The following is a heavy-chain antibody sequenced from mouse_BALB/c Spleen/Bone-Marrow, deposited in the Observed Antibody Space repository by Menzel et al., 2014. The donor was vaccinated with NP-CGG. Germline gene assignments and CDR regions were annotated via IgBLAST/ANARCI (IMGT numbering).Heavy chain of an antibody. Sequence: SGPELVKPEASVKISCKASGYTFTDYYINWVKQKPGQGLEWIGWIYPGGGNTKYNEKFEGKATLTVDTSSSTAYMQLSSLTSEDTAVYFCARPPYYYGSSYYWYFDVWGAGTTVTVSS. CDR3: ARPPYYYGSSYYWYFDV. D-gene: IGHD1-1*01. V-gene: IGHV1-84*02. CDR2: IYPGGGNT. J-gene: IGHJ1*01. CDR1: GYTFTDYY.